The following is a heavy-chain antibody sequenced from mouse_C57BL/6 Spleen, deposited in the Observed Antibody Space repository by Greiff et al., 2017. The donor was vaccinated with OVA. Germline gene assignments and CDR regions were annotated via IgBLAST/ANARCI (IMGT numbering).Heavy chain of an antibody. Sequence: QVTLKESGPGILQSSQTLSLTCSFSGFSLSTSGMGVSWIRQPSGKGLAWLAHLSWDDDKRYNPSLKSRLTISKDTSRNQVFLKFTSVDTADTATYYCARSATAQATGWAMDYWGQGTSVTVSS. J-gene: IGHJ4*01. CDR2: LSWDDDK. D-gene: IGHD3-2*02. CDR3: ARSATAQATGWAMDY. CDR1: GFSLSTSGMG. V-gene: IGHV8-12*01.